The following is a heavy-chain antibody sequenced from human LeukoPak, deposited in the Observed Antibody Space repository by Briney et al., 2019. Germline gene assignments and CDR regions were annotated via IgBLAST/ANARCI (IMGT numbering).Heavy chain of an antibody. J-gene: IGHJ5*02. V-gene: IGHV7-4-1*02. Sequence: ASVKVSCKASGYTFTSYGISWVRQAPGQGLEWMGWINTNTGNPTYAQGFTGRFVFSLDTPVSTAYLQISSLKAEDTAVYYCARERSPIFGVVRRHNNWFDPWGQGTLVTVSS. CDR3: ARERSPIFGVVRRHNNWFDP. CDR2: INTNTGNP. D-gene: IGHD3-3*01. CDR1: GYTFTSYG.